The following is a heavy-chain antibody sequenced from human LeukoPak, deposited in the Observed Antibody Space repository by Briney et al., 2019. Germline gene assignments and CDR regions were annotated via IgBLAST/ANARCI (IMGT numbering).Heavy chain of an antibody. J-gene: IGHJ4*02. CDR1: GFTFSSYA. D-gene: IGHD3-10*01. V-gene: IGHV3-23*01. CDR3: AIDSHTMVRGVIILPNFDY. Sequence: GGSRRLSCAASGFTFSSYAMSWVRQAPGKGLEWVSAISASGGSTYYADSVKGRFTISGDNSKNTLYLQMNSLRAEDTAVYYCAIDSHTMVRGVIILPNFDYWGQGTLVTVSS. CDR2: ISASGGST.